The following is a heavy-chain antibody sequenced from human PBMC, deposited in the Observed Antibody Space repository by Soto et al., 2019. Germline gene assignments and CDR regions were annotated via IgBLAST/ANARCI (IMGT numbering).Heavy chain of an antibody. Sequence: ASVKVSCKASGGTFSSYTISWVRQAPGQGLEWMGRIIPILGIANYAQKFQGRVTITADKSTSTAYMELSSLRSEDTAVYYCAGAYCGGDCYSGYYYYYRDVWGKGTTVTVSS. V-gene: IGHV1-69*02. CDR1: GGTFSSYT. D-gene: IGHD2-21*01. CDR2: IIPILGIA. CDR3: AGAYCGGDCYSGYYYYYRDV. J-gene: IGHJ6*03.